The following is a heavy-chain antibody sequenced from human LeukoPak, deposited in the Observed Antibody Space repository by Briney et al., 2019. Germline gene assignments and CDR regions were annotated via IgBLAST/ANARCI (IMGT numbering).Heavy chain of an antibody. CDR3: AKDGDYYDILNRENWFDP. CDR2: INAGNGDT. D-gene: IGHD3-9*01. J-gene: IGHJ5*02. CDR1: GYTFAKYA. Sequence: ASVKVSCKASGYTFAKYAIHWVRQAPGQRLEWMGWINAGNGDTRYSQKFQGGVTITRDTSASTAYMELSSLRAEDTAVYYCAKDGDYYDILNRENWFDPWGQGTLVTVSS. V-gene: IGHV1-3*01.